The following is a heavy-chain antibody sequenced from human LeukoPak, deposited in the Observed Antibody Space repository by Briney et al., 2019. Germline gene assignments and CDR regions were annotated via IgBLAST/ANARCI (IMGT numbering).Heavy chain of an antibody. CDR1: GGSISSYY. V-gene: IGHV4-59*08. J-gene: IGHJ5*02. CDR2: IYYSGST. D-gene: IGHD4-11*01. CDR3: ARHLRGDYSNSWFDP. Sequence: NPSETLSLTCTVSGGSISSYYWSWIRQPPGKGLEWIGYIYYSGSTNYNPSLKSRVTISVDTSKNQFSLKLTSVTAADTALYYCARHLRGDYSNSWFDPWGQGTLVTVSS.